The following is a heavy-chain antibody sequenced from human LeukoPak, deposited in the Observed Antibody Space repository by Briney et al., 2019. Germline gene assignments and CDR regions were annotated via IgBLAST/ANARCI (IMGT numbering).Heavy chain of an antibody. D-gene: IGHD3-9*01. V-gene: IGHV5-51*01. CDR1: GYSFTSYW. CDR2: IYPGDSDT. J-gene: IGHJ4*02. CDR3: ARRVLTATHFDY. Sequence: GDSLNISCKGSGYSFTSYWIGWVRQMPGKGLDWMGIIYPGDSDTRYSPSFQGQVTISADKSISTAYLQWSSLKATDTAMYYCARRVLTATHFDYWGQGTLVTVSS.